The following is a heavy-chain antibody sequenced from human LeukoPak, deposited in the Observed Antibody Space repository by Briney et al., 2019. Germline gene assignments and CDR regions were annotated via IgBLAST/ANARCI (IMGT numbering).Heavy chain of an antibody. D-gene: IGHD3-10*01. J-gene: IGHJ4*02. CDR2: ISYDGSNK. CDR3: ARYGSGSPTPDY. CDR1: GFTFSSYA. Sequence: GGSLRLSCAASGFTFSSYAMHWVRQAPGKGLEWVAVISYDGSNKYYADSVKGRFTISRDNSKNTLYLQMNSLRAEDTAVYYCARYGSGSPTPDYWGQGTLVTVSS. V-gene: IGHV3-30-3*01.